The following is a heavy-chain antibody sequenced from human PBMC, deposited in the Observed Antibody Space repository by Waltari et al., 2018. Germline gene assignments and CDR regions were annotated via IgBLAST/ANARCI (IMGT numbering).Heavy chain of an antibody. D-gene: IGHD6-19*01. J-gene: IGHJ4*02. CDR1: GGSFSGYY. CDR3: ARRRVDNGSGWDFDY. V-gene: IGHV4-34*01. Sequence: QVQLQQWGAGLLKPSETLSLTCAVYGGSFSGYYWSWIRQPPGKGLEWIGEINHSGSNNYNPSLKSRVTISVDTSKNQFSLKLSSVTAADTAVYYCARRRVDNGSGWDFDYWGQGTLVTVSS. CDR2: INHSGSN.